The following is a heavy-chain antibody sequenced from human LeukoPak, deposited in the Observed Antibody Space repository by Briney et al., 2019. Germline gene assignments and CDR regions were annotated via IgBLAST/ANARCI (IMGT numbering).Heavy chain of an antibody. CDR2: IYYSGST. D-gene: IGHD6-13*01. V-gene: IGHV4-59*01. Sequence: SETLSLTCTVSGGSISSYYWSWIRQPPGKGLEWIGYIYYSGSTNYNPSLKSRVTISVDTSKNQFSLKLSSVTAADTAVYYCARDRGYSSSWYAGFDYWGQGTLVTVSS. CDR3: ARDRGYSSSWYAGFDY. CDR1: GGSISSYY. J-gene: IGHJ4*02.